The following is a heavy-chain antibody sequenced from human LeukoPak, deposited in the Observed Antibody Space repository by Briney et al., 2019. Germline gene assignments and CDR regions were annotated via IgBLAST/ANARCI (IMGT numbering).Heavy chain of an antibody. CDR1: GGSISSGDYY. D-gene: IGHD2-15*01. J-gene: IGHJ5*02. CDR3: ARGVLDLGFDP. Sequence: SETLSLTCTVSGGSISSGDYYWSWIRQPPGKGLEWIGYIYYSGSTYYNPSLKSRVTIPVDTSKNQFSLKLSSATAADTAVYYCARGVLDLGFDPWGQGTLVTVSS. CDR2: IYYSGST. V-gene: IGHV4-30-4*08.